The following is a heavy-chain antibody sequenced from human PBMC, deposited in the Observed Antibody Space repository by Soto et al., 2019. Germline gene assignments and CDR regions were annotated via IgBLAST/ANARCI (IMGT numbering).Heavy chain of an antibody. CDR3: AKRWGVAGTYYSMDV. Sequence: PGGSLRLSCAASGFNFSSYVMSWVRQAPGKGLEWVSAISGSGDSTYYADTVKGRFTLSRDNLENTLYLQMNSLRGEDTAVYYCAKRWGVAGTYYSMDVWGQGTTVTVSS. D-gene: IGHD6-19*01. CDR2: ISGSGDST. V-gene: IGHV3-23*01. CDR1: GFNFSSYV. J-gene: IGHJ6*02.